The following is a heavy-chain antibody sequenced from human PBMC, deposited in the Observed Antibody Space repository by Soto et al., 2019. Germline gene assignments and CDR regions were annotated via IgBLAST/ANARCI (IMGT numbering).Heavy chain of an antibody. J-gene: IGHJ4*02. CDR1: GGSISDYY. CDR3: ARGRYSSVWYLGY. CDR2: IHYSGST. Sequence: QLQLQESGPGLVKPSETLSLTCTVSGGSISDYYWSWIRQPPGKGLEWIGHIHYSGSTNYNSSLKSRVNISLDTSKKQFSLKLTSVTAADTAVYYCARGRYSSVWYLGYWGQGTLVTVSS. V-gene: IGHV4-59*01. D-gene: IGHD6-19*01.